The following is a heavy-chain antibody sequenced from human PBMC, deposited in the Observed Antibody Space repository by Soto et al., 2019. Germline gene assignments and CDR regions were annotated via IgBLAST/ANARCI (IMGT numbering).Heavy chain of an antibody. CDR1: VGSISSYY. Sequence: QVQLQESGPGLVKPSETLSLTCTVSVGSISSYYWSWIRQPPGKGLEWIGYIYYSGSTNYNPSLKSRVTISVDTSKNQFSLKLSSVTAADTAVYYCARLDSSGWYGGYFDYWGQGTLVTVSS. J-gene: IGHJ4*02. D-gene: IGHD6-19*01. CDR2: IYYSGST. V-gene: IGHV4-59*08. CDR3: ARLDSSGWYGGYFDY.